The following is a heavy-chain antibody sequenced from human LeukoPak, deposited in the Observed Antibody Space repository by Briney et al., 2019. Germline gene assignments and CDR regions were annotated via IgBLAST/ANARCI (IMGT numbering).Heavy chain of an antibody. J-gene: IGHJ5*02. D-gene: IGHD3-3*01. V-gene: IGHV1-18*01. CDR1: GYTFISCG. CDR3: ARSRRITIFGVVIPRGWFDP. CDR2: ISPYTTKT. Sequence: ASVKVSCKASGYTFISCGITWVRQAPGQGLEWMGWISPYTTKTNYVQKLQGRVTMTTDTSTSTAYMELRSLRSDDTAVYYCARSRRITIFGVVIPRGWFDPWGQGTLVTVSS.